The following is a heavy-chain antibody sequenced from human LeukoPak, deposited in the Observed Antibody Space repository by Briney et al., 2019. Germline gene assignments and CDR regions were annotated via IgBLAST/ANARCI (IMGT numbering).Heavy chain of an antibody. J-gene: IGHJ4*02. CDR2: ISSSSTYI. D-gene: IGHD3-10*01. CDR3: ARGPGNRGVIIFDF. CDR1: GFTFSSYG. Sequence: PGGSLRLSCAASGFTFSSYGMDWVRQAPGKGLEWVSSISSSSTYIYYADSLKGRFTISRDNAKNSLYLQMNSLRAEDTAVYYCARGPGNRGVIIFDFWGQGTLVTVSS. V-gene: IGHV3-21*01.